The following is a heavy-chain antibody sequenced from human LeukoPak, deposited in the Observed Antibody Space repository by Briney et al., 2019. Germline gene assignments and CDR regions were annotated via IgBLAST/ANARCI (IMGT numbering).Heavy chain of an antibody. CDR2: INPNSGGT. CDR3: ARDLPYDSSGYSFDY. CDR1: GYTFTGYY. D-gene: IGHD3-22*01. Sequence: ASVKVSCKASGYTFTGYYMHWVRQAPGQGLEWMGWINPNSGGTNYAQKFQGRVTMTRDTSISTAYMELSRLRSEDTAVYYCARDLPYDSSGYSFDYWGQGTLVTVSS. V-gene: IGHV1-2*02. J-gene: IGHJ4*02.